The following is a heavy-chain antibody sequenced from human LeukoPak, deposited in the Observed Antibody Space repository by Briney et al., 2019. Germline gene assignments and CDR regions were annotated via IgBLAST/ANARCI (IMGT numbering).Heavy chain of an antibody. CDR1: GYTFTSYD. Sequence: ASVKVSCKASGYTFTSYDINWVRQATGQGLEWMGWMNPNSGNTGYAQKFQGRVTMTSNTSISTDYMELSSLRSEETAVYYSARGQGSSGPRGFDYWGQGTQVTVSS. CDR2: MNPNSGNT. J-gene: IGHJ4*02. V-gene: IGHV1-8*01. CDR3: ARGQGSSGPRGFDY. D-gene: IGHD6-19*01.